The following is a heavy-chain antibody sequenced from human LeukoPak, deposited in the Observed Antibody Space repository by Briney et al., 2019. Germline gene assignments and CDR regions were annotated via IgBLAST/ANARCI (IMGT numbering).Heavy chain of an antibody. D-gene: IGHD3-22*01. Sequence: GSAVKVSCKASGYTFTGYYMHWVRQAPGRGLEWMGRINPNSGGTNYAQKFQGRVTMTRDTSISTAYMELSRLRSDDSAVYYCAIDSYDSSVGYYYMDVWGKGTTVTVSS. CDR3: AIDSYDSSVGYYYMDV. J-gene: IGHJ6*03. V-gene: IGHV1-2*06. CDR2: INPNSGGT. CDR1: GYTFTGYY.